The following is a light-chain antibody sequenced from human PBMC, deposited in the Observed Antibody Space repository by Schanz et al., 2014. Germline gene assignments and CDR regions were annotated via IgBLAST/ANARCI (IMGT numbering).Light chain of an antibody. V-gene: IGLV2-14*01. CDR1: SSDVGGYNS. Sequence: QSALTQPASVSGSPGQSITISCTGTSSDVGGYNSVSWYQQHPGKAPKLMIYDVRNRPSGVSNRFSGSKSGNTASLTISGLQPEDEADYYCSSYTSSSTVVFGGGTKLTVL. CDR2: DVR. J-gene: IGLJ2*01. CDR3: SSYTSSSTVV.